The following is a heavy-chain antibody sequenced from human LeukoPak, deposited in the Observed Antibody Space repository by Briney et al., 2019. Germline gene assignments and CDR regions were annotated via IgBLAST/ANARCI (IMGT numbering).Heavy chain of an antibody. Sequence: GGSLRLSCAASGFTFSSYWMSWVRQAPGKGLEWVANIKQDGSEKYYVDSVKGRFTISRDNAKNSLYLQMNSLRAEDTAVYYCARDRTTWGWSGYISDNYYYYYGMDVWGQGTTVTVSS. CDR3: ARDRTTWGWSGYISDNYYYYYGMDV. CDR2: IKQDGSEK. J-gene: IGHJ6*02. D-gene: IGHD3-3*01. V-gene: IGHV3-7*01. CDR1: GFTFSSYW.